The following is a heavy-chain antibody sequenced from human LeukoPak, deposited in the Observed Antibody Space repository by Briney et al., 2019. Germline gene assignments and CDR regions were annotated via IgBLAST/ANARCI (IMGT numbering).Heavy chain of an antibody. D-gene: IGHD6-13*01. CDR1: GDSISSYY. J-gene: IGHJ6*03. CDR3: ARLLKIYSSSWYRNYYMDV. Sequence: SETLSLTCTVSGDSISSYYWSWIRQPPGKGLEWIGEINHSGSTNYNPSLKSRVTISVDTSKNQFSLKPSSVTAADTAVYYCARLLKIYSSSWYRNYYMDVWGKGTTVTVSS. V-gene: IGHV4-34*01. CDR2: INHSGST.